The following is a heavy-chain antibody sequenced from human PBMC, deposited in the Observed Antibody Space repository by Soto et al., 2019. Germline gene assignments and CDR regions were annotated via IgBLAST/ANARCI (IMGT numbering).Heavy chain of an antibody. Sequence: GGSLRLSCAASGFTFSSYSMNWVRQAPGKGLEWVSYISSSSSTIYYADSVKGRFTISRDNAKNSLYLQMNSLRAEDTAVYYCARPIYDFWSGYSDYWGQGTLVTVSS. V-gene: IGHV3-48*01. CDR1: GFTFSSYS. J-gene: IGHJ4*02. CDR3: ARPIYDFWSGYSDY. CDR2: ISSSSSTI. D-gene: IGHD3-3*01.